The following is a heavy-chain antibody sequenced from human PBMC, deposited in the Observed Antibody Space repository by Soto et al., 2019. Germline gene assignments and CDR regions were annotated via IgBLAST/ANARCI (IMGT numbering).Heavy chain of an antibody. CDR3: ARESIAVAGTDYYYYGMDV. Sequence: QVQLVQSGAEVKKPGSSVKVSCKASGGTFSSYAISWVRQAPGQGLEWMGGIIPIFGTANYAQKFQGRVTITADESTSTAYMELSSLGSEDTAVYYCARESIAVAGTDYYYYGMDVWGQGTTVTVSS. D-gene: IGHD6-19*01. V-gene: IGHV1-69*01. CDR2: IIPIFGTA. CDR1: GGTFSSYA. J-gene: IGHJ6*02.